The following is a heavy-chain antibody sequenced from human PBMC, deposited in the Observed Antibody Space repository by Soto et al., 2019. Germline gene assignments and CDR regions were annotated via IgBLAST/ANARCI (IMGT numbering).Heavy chain of an antibody. V-gene: IGHV4-4*02. CDR2: IYHSGNT. CDR1: GGSISSSDW. CDR3: ARDPGDGDYEGYYYYGMDV. J-gene: IGHJ6*02. D-gene: IGHD4-17*01. Sequence: QVQLQESGPGLVKPSGTRSLTCAVSGGSISSSDWWSWVRQPPGKGLEWIGEIYHSGNTNYNPSLKSRVTISLDKSKNQFSLKLSSVTAADTAVYYCARDPGDGDYEGYYYYGMDVWGQGTTVTVSS.